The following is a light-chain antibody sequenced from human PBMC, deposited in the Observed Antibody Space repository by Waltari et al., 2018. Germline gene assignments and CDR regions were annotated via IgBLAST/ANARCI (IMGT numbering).Light chain of an antibody. CDR3: AAWDDSLNGVV. J-gene: IGLJ2*01. CDR1: SSNLGRNT. Sequence: QSVLTQPPSSSGTPGQRVPISCSGCSSNLGRNTLNWYLQPPGQAPKLLIYSNNQRPSGVPDRFSVSKSGTSASLAISGLQSEDEADYYCAAWDDSLNGVVFGGGTKLTVL. CDR2: SNN. V-gene: IGLV1-44*01.